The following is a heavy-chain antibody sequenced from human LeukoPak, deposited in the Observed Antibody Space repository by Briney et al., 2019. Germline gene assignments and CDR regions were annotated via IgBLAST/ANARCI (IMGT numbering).Heavy chain of an antibody. CDR3: ARGLRTTKIDY. D-gene: IGHD1-1*01. CDR2: IYYSGST. Sequence: SETLSLTCTVSSGSISSYYWSWIRQPPGKGLEWIGYIYYSGSTNYNPSLKSRVTISVDTSKNLFSLKLSSVTAADTAVYYCARGLRTTKIDYWGQGTLVTVSS. J-gene: IGHJ4*02. CDR1: SGSISSYY. V-gene: IGHV4-59*01.